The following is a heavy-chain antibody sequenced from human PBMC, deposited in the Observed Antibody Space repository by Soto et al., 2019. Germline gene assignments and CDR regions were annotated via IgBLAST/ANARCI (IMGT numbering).Heavy chain of an antibody. D-gene: IGHD6-13*01. V-gene: IGHV4-38-2*01. J-gene: IGHJ4*02. CDR2: IYHSGST. Sequence: LSLTCAVSGFSISRGYYWGWIRQPSGKGLEWIGSIYHSGSTYYNPSLKSRVTISVDTSKNYFSLKLSSMTAADTAVYYCASARKAAGPADYWGQGTLVSVSS. CDR3: ASARKAAGPADY. CDR1: GFSISRGYY.